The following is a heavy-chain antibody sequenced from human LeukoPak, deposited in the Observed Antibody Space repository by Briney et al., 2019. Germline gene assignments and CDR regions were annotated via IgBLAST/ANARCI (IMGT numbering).Heavy chain of an antibody. V-gene: IGHV4-4*09. Sequence: SETLSLTCTVSGGSISSYYWSWIRQPPGKGLEWIGYIYTSGSTNYNPSLKSRVTISVDTSKNQFSLKLSSVTAADTAVYYCARGGYSYGYYYYYGMDVWGQGTTVTVFS. CDR1: GGSISSYY. J-gene: IGHJ6*02. D-gene: IGHD5-18*01. CDR3: ARGGYSYGYYYYYGMDV. CDR2: IYTSGST.